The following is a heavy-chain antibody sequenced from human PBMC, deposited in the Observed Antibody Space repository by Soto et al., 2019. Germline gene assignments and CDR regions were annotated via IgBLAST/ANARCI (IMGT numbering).Heavy chain of an antibody. Sequence: QVQLVQPGVEVKKPGSSVKVSYKASGGTFSSYAISWVRQAPGQGLEWMGGIIPIFGTANYAQKFQGRVTIPADESTSTAYMELSSLRSEDTAVYYCASIWFGELNQRNFDYWGQGTLVTVSS. J-gene: IGHJ4*02. CDR2: IIPIFGTA. CDR1: GGTFSSYA. V-gene: IGHV1-69*12. CDR3: ASIWFGELNQRNFDY. D-gene: IGHD3-10*01.